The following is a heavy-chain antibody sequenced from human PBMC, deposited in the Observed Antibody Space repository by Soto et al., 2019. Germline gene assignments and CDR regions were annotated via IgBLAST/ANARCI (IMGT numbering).Heavy chain of an antibody. CDR3: ARDSAFYYDSRGGFAP. V-gene: IGHV1-18*01. D-gene: IGHD3-22*01. CDR1: GYTFTSYG. J-gene: IGHJ5*02. Sequence: ASVKVSCKASGYTFTSYGISWVRQAPGQGLEWMGWISAYNGNTNYAQKLQGRVTMTTDTSTSTAYMELRSLRSDDTAVYYCARDSAFYYDSRGGFAPWGQGTLVPVSS. CDR2: ISAYNGNT.